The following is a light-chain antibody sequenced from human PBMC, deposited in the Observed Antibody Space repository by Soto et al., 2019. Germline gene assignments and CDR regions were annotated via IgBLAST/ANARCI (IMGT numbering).Light chain of an antibody. V-gene: IGKV3-20*01. CDR1: QSVSNNF. Sequence: EIVLTQSPGTLSLSPGERATLSCRASQSVSNNFLAWYQQKPGQAPRLLIYGASNRAAGFPDRFSGSGSGTDFTLTISRLEPEDFAVYYCQQYGSSPITFGQGTRLEIK. CDR3: QQYGSSPIT. CDR2: GAS. J-gene: IGKJ5*01.